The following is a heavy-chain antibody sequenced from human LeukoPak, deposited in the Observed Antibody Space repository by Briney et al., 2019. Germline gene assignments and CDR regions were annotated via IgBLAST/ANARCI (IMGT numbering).Heavy chain of an antibody. Sequence: SVKVSCKASGGTFSSYAISWVRQAPGQGLEWMGRIIPIFGTANYAQKFQGRVTITTDESTSTAYMELSSLRSEDTAVYYCERDHSSGFDYWGQGSLVTVSS. V-gene: IGHV1-69*05. CDR3: ERDHSSGFDY. CDR1: GGTFSSYA. CDR2: IIPIFGTA. J-gene: IGHJ4*02. D-gene: IGHD5-18*01.